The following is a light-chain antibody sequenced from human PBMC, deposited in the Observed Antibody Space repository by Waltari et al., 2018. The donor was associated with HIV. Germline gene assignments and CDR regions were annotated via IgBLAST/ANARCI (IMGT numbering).Light chain of an antibody. V-gene: IGLV3-25*03. Sequence: SYELTQPPSVSVSPGQTARITCSGDALPKQYAYWYQQKPGQAPVLVIYKDSERPSGIPERFSGSNSGTTVTLTISGVQAEDEADYYCQSAGVFGTGTKDTVL. CDR2: KDS. CDR1: ALPKQY. J-gene: IGLJ1*01. CDR3: QSAGV.